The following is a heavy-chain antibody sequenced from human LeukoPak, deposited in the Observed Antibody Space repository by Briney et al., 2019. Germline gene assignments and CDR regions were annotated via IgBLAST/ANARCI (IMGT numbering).Heavy chain of an antibody. CDR3: ARSDSSGYY. J-gene: IGHJ4*02. V-gene: IGHV4-59*12. CDR1: GGSISSYY. CDR2: IYYSGST. D-gene: IGHD3-22*01. Sequence: PSETLSLTCTVSGGSISSYYWSWIRQPPGKGLEWIGYIYYSGSTSYNPSLKSRVTISVDKSKNQFSLKLSSVTAADTAVYYCARSDSSGYYWGQGTLVTVSS.